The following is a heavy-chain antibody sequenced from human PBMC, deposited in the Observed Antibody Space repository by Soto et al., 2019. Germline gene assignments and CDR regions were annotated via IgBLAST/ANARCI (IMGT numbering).Heavy chain of an antibody. V-gene: IGHV5-51*01. CDR2: TYPGDSDT. D-gene: IGHD1-26*01. CDR1: GYSFTGYW. CDR3: VGQQKLPCVNY. Sequence: GESLKISCTGSGYSFTGYWIGWVRQMPGKGLEWMGITYPGDSDTRYRPSFQGRVTISADKSINTAYLQWSSLKASDTAMYYCVGQQKLPCVNYWGQGTLVTVSS. J-gene: IGHJ4*02.